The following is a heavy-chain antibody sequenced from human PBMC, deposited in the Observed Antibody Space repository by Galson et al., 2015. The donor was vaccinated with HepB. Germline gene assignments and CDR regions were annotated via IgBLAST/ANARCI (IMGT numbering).Heavy chain of an antibody. D-gene: IGHD3-10*01. CDR1: GFTFSNNA. CDR2: ISGSSLGI. CDR3: AKGRSSLYGTGNYSPFDY. V-gene: IGHV3-23*01. Sequence: SLRLSCATSGFTFSNNAINWVRQAPGKGLEWVSAISGSSLGIYYADSVKGRFTISRDNSQKTVYLQMNSLRADDTAVYYCAKGRSSLYGTGNYSPFDYWGQGTLVSVSS. J-gene: IGHJ4*02.